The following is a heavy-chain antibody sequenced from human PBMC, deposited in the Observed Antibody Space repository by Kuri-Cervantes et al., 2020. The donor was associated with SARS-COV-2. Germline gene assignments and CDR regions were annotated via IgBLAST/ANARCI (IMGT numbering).Heavy chain of an antibody. Sequence: GESLKISCAASGFTFSSYAMHWVRQAPGKGLEWVAVISYDGSNKYYADSVKGRFTISRDNSKNTLYLQMNSLRAEDTAVYYCARDLSWAAAGSLYYWGQGTLVTVSS. CDR1: GFTFSSYA. CDR2: ISYDGSNK. D-gene: IGHD6-13*01. V-gene: IGHV3-30-3*01. J-gene: IGHJ4*02. CDR3: ARDLSWAAAGSLYY.